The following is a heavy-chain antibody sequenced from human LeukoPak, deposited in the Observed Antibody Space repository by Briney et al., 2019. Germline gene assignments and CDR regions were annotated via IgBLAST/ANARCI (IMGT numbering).Heavy chain of an antibody. J-gene: IGHJ4*02. D-gene: IGHD1-1*01. Sequence: GGFLRLSCAASGFTFSSYAMSWVRQAPGKGLEWVSSINGSGGSIYYADSAKGRFTISRDNSKNMLYLQMNSLRAEDTAVYYCAKGHLGTPLDYWGQGTLVTVSS. CDR1: GFTFSSYA. CDR2: INGSGGSI. V-gene: IGHV3-23*01. CDR3: AKGHLGTPLDY.